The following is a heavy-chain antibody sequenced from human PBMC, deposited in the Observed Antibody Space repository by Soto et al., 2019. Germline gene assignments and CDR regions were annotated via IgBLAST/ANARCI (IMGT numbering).Heavy chain of an antibody. Sequence: EVQLLASGGGLVQPGGSPSLSCAASGFTFNRYAMSWVRQAPGTGLEWVSGISGSGGSTYYADSVKGRFTISRDNSKNTLYLRMNSLRAEDTAVYYCAKARGMTTVTHYYFDYWGQGTLVTFAS. V-gene: IGHV3-23*01. CDR2: ISGSGGST. CDR3: AKARGMTTVTHYYFDY. D-gene: IGHD4-17*01. J-gene: IGHJ4*02. CDR1: GFTFNRYA.